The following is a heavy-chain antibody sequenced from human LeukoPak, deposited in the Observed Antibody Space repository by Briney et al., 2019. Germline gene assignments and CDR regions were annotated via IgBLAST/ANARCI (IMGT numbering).Heavy chain of an antibody. D-gene: IGHD6-6*01. CDR2: IIPIFGTA. CDR1: GGTFSSYA. J-gene: IGHJ5*02. Sequence: SVKVSCKASGGTFSSYAISWVRQAPGQGLEWMGGIIPIFGTANYAQKFQGRVTITADESTSTAYMELSSLRSEDTAEYYCARGPIYSSSSGYFDPWGQGTLVTVSS. CDR3: ARGPIYSSSSGYFDP. V-gene: IGHV1-69*13.